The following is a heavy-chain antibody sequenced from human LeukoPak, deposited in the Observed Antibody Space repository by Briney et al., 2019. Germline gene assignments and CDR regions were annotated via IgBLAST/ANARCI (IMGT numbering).Heavy chain of an antibody. CDR1: GCTFSNYA. Sequence: ASVKVSCKASGCTFSNYAISWVRQAPGQGLEWMGGINPHFGSADYAQKFQGRVTFTADESTSTAYMELSSLRPEDTAVYYCARDLLGSAISYSSGAWDYWGQGTLVTVSS. J-gene: IGHJ4*02. CDR3: ARDLLGSAISYSSGAWDY. D-gene: IGHD3-10*01. V-gene: IGHV1-69*13. CDR2: INPHFGSA.